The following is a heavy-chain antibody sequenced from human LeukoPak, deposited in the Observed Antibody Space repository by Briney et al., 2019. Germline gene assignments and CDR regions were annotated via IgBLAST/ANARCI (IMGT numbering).Heavy chain of an antibody. CDR2: IYYSGST. CDR3: ARNMTAISRLDVFDI. J-gene: IGHJ3*02. Sequence: PSETLSLICTVSGGSMSSSGQYWGWIRQSPVKGLEWIGSIYYSGSTYYNPSLKSRVTISVDTSKNQFSVELTSVTAADTAIYYCARNMTAISRLDVFDIWGPGTMVTVS. V-gene: IGHV4-39*01. CDR1: GGSMSSSGQY. D-gene: IGHD2-21*02.